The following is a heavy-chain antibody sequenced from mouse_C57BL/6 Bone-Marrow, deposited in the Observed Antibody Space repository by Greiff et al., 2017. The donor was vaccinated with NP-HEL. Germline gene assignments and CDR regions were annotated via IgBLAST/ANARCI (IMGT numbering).Heavy chain of an antibody. CDR1: GFTFSDYG. V-gene: IGHV5-17*01. J-gene: IGHJ2*01. D-gene: IGHD1-1*01. Sequence: EVLLVESGGGLVKPGGSLKLSCAASGFTFSDYGMHWVRQAPEKGLEWVAYISSGSSTIYYADTVKGRFTISRDNANSSLFLQMTSLRSEDTAMYYCARHNYDDSSFDYWGQGTTLTVSS. CDR2: ISSGSSTI. CDR3: ARHNYDDSSFDY.